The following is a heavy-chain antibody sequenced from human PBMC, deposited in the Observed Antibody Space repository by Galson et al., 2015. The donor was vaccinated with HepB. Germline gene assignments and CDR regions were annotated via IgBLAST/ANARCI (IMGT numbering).Heavy chain of an antibody. CDR1: GFTFSDYY. D-gene: IGHD6-13*01. Sequence: SLRLSCAASGFTFSDYYMSWIRQAPGKGLEWVSYISSSGSTIYYADSVKGRFTISRDNAKNSLYLQMNSLGAEDTAVYYCARAGQYSSSWYRGNWFDPWGQGTLVTVSS. CDR3: ARAGQYSSSWYRGNWFDP. CDR2: ISSSGSTI. J-gene: IGHJ5*02. V-gene: IGHV3-11*01.